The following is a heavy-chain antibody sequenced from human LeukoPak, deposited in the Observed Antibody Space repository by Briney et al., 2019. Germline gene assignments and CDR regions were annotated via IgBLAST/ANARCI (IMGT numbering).Heavy chain of an antibody. D-gene: IGHD3-22*01. CDR2: IRYDGNKE. CDR1: GYTFSDHY. CDR3: AREYYRSSGRRGYCDN. V-gene: IGHV3-33*08. Sequence: GGSLRLSCAVSGYTFSDHYIDWVRQAPGKGLEWVAVIRYDGNKEFYADFVKGRFTISRDNSKNTLYLQMNSLRAEDTAVYYCAREYYRSSGRRGYCDNWGQGTLVTVSS. J-gene: IGHJ4*02.